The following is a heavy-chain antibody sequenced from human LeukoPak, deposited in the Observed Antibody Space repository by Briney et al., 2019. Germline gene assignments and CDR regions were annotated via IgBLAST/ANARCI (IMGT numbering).Heavy chain of an antibody. CDR2: INPSGGST. J-gene: IGHJ4*02. CDR3: ARGFGYGDYVRPWSFDY. Sequence: ASVKVSCKASGYTFTSYYMHWVRQAPGQGLEWRGIINPSGGSTSYAQKFQGRVTMTRDTSTSTVYMELSSLRSEDTAVYYCARGFGYGDYVRPWSFDYWGQGTLVTVSS. V-gene: IGHV1-46*01. CDR1: GYTFTSYY. D-gene: IGHD4-17*01.